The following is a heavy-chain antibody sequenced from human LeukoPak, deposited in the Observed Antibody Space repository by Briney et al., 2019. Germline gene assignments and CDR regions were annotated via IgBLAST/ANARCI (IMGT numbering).Heavy chain of an antibody. J-gene: IGHJ4*02. CDR2: INWVGDTS. D-gene: IGHD4-17*01. CDR3: AKDRQYGDYGGGDFFDS. CDR1: GFTFSNYG. Sequence: GGSLRLSCAASGFTFSNYGMHWVRQAPGKGLQWISSINWVGDTSSYADSVEGRFTVSRDNTKGSLYLQMRSLRSEDTALYYCAKDRQYGDYGGGDFFDSWGQGTLVTVSS. V-gene: IGHV3-43D*03.